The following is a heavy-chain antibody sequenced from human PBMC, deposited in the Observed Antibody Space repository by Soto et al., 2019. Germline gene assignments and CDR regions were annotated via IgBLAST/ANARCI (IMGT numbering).Heavy chain of an antibody. CDR3: AKDRVPTISYYYYGMDV. J-gene: IGHJ6*02. Sequence: EVQLLESGGGLVQPGGSLRLSCAASGFTFTNYAMNLVRQAPGKGLEWVSAITGSGSDTYYADSVKGRFTISRDNSKHTLYLQMNSLRAEDTAMYYCAKDRVPTISYYYYGMDVWGQGTTVTVSS. CDR1: GFTFTNYA. CDR2: ITGSGSDT. V-gene: IGHV3-23*01. D-gene: IGHD1-1*01.